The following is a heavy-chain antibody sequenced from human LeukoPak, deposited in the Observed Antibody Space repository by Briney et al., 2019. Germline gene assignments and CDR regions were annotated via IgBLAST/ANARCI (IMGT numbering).Heavy chain of an antibody. J-gene: IGHJ5*02. V-gene: IGHV4-39*01. CDR1: GGSISSSHW. Sequence: PSETLSLTCAVSGGSISSSHWWSWVRQPPGKGLEWIGSIYYSGSTYYNPSLKSRVTISVDTSKNQFSLKLSSVTAADTAVYYCARLIEDTAMVRYNWFDPWGQGTLVTVSS. CDR2: IYYSGST. D-gene: IGHD5-18*01. CDR3: ARLIEDTAMVRYNWFDP.